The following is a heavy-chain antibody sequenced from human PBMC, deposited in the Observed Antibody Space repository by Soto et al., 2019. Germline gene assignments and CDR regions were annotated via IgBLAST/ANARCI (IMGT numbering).Heavy chain of an antibody. CDR1: GFTFSSYA. CDR3: AKDRPANWNLQSPGDNWFDS. Sequence: DVQLLESGGGLVQPGGSLRLSCAASGFTFSSYAMTWVRQAPGKGLEWVSTIGGGGGDTYYADSVRGRFTISRDNSLNRLHLQMNGLRAEDTAVYYCAKDRPANWNLQSPGDNWFDSWGQGTLVTVSS. J-gene: IGHJ5*01. CDR2: IGGGGGDT. D-gene: IGHD1-1*01. V-gene: IGHV3-23*01.